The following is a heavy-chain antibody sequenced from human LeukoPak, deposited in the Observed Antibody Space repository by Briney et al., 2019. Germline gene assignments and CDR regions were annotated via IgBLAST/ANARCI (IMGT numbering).Heavy chain of an antibody. D-gene: IGHD2-2*01. CDR1: GGSISSYY. CDR3: ARDQVCSSTSCPLYYYYYYMDV. CDR2: VYTSGST. V-gene: IGHV4-4*07. Sequence: SETLSLTCTVSGGSISSYYWSWIRQPAGKGLEWIGRVYTSGSTNYNPSLKSRVTMSLDTSKNQFSLKLSSVTAADTAVYYCARDQVCSSTSCPLYYYYYYMDVWGKGTTVTVSS. J-gene: IGHJ6*03.